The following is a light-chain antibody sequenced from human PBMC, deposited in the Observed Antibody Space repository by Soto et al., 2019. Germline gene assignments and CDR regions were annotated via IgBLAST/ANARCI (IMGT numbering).Light chain of an antibody. CDR2: DVS. CDR3: QQRSNWPRT. Sequence: EVVMTQSPATLSVSPGGRPSISCRASQSARSSLGWYQQKPGQPPSLLIYDVSIRATGIPARFNGSGSGTEFTLTISSLEPEDFAVYYCQQRSNWPRTFGQGTRLEI. CDR1: QSARSS. V-gene: IGKV3-11*01. J-gene: IGKJ5*01.